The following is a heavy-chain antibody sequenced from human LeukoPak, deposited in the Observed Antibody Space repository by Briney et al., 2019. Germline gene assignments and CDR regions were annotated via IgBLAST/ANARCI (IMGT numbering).Heavy chain of an antibody. CDR3: ARHYGDYEAFDI. V-gene: IGHV3-66*04. J-gene: IGHJ3*02. Sequence: PGGSLRLSCAASGFTFSSYAMSWVRQAPGKGLEWVSVIYSGSSTYYADSVKGRFTISRDNSKNTLYLQMNSLRAEDTAVYYCARHYGDYEAFDIWGQGTMVTVSS. CDR1: GFTFSSYA. D-gene: IGHD4-17*01. CDR2: IYSGSST.